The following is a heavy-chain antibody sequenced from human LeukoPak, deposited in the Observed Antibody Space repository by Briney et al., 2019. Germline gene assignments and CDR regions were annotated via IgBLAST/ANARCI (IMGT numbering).Heavy chain of an antibody. CDR1: GFTFSNYA. J-gene: IGHJ4*02. D-gene: IGHD6-19*01. Sequence: GGSLRLSCATSGFTFSNYAMSWVRQAPGKGLEWVSAISTTGIATYYADSVKGRFTISRDNSKNMVYLQMNSLRAEDTAVYYCARTREQWQVLDYWGQGTLVTVSS. V-gene: IGHV3-23*01. CDR2: ISTTGIAT. CDR3: ARTREQWQVLDY.